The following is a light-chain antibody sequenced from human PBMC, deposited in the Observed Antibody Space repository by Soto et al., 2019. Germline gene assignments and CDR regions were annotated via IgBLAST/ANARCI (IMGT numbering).Light chain of an antibody. J-gene: IGKJ1*01. CDR3: QHYNSYSEA. Sequence: EIVMTQSPATLSVSPGDRVTLSCRASQTVRSNSAWYQQKPGQAPRLLIYGASTRATGIPARFSGSGYETEFTLTISSLQSEDFATYYCQHYNSYSEAFGQGTKVDIK. V-gene: IGKV3-15*01. CDR2: GAS. CDR1: QTVRSN.